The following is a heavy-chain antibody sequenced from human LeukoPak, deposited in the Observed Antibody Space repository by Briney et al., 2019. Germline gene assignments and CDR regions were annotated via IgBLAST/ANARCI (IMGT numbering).Heavy chain of an antibody. Sequence: GASVKVSCKASGYTFTSYYMHWVRQAPGRGLEWMGIINPSSGSTSYAQKFQGRVTMTRDMSTSTVYMELSSLRSEDTAVYYCARGGATSTVTKEYYFDYWGQGTLVTVSS. D-gene: IGHD4-17*01. CDR1: GYTFTSYY. V-gene: IGHV1-46*01. CDR3: ARGGATSTVTKEYYFDY. J-gene: IGHJ4*02. CDR2: INPSSGST.